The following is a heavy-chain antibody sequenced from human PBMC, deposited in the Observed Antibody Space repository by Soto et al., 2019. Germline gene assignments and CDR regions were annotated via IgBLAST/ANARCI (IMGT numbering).Heavy chain of an antibody. Sequence: PSETLSLTCAVSGGSISSSNWWNWVRQPPGKGLEWIGEIYHTGNTNYNPSLKSRVTISVDKSNNQFSLKLSSVTAADTAVYYCARDLTTATRGAFDIWGQGTMVT. CDR3: ARDLTTATRGAFDI. J-gene: IGHJ3*02. V-gene: IGHV4-4*02. CDR1: GGSISSSNW. CDR2: IYHTGNT. D-gene: IGHD3-10*01.